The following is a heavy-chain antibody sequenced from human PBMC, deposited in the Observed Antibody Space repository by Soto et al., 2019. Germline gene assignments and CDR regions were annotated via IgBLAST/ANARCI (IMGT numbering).Heavy chain of an antibody. CDR3: SKSNGNDWEDYYFDY. CDR1: GFTFSSVS. D-gene: IGHD2-8*01. J-gene: IGHJ4*02. CDR2: ISGSAGST. V-gene: IGHV3-23*01. Sequence: EVQLLESGGGLVQPGGSLRLSCAASGFTFSSVSMSWVRQAPGKGLEWVSGISGSAGSTYYADSVRGRVTISRDNSKNTLYLQMNSLRGEDTALYYFSKSNGNDWEDYYFDYWGQGTLVTVSS.